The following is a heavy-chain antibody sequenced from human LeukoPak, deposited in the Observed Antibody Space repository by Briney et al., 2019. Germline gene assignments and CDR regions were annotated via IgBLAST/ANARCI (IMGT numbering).Heavy chain of an antibody. CDR1: GYTFTSYY. D-gene: IGHD3-22*01. J-gene: IGHJ3*02. V-gene: IGHV1-46*01. Sequence: GASVKVSCKASGYTFTSYYMHWARQAPGQGLEWMGIINPSGGSTSYAQKFQGRVTMTRDTSTSTVYMELSSLRSEDTAVYYCASASSGYWGAFDIWGQGTMVTVSS. CDR2: INPSGGST. CDR3: ASASSGYWGAFDI.